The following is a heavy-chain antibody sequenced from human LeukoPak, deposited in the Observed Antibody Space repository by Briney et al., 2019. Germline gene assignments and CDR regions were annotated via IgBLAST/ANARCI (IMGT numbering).Heavy chain of an antibody. CDR2: IYYSGST. Sequence: SETLSLTCTVSGGSISSSSYYWGWFRQPPGRGLEWIGSIYYSGSTYYNPSLKSRVTISVDTSKNQFSLKLSSVTAADTAVYYCARNYYDSSGYYYFYLDYWGQGTLVTVSS. CDR1: GGSISSSSYY. CDR3: ARNYYDSSGYYYFYLDY. D-gene: IGHD3-22*01. V-gene: IGHV4-39*07. J-gene: IGHJ4*02.